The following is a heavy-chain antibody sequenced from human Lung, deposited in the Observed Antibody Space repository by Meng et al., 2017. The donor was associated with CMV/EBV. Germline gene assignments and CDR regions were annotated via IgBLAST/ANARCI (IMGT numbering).Heavy chain of an antibody. Sequence: GSSLNTPNVGVGWIRQPPRNALEWLALIYWDDDKRYNSSLKSRLTITKDTSKNQVVLTLANLDPLDTATYYCARRPTVAEGVYYFDYWGQGTLVTVSS. CDR3: ARRPTVAEGVYYFDY. CDR2: IYWDDDK. D-gene: IGHD4-11*01. J-gene: IGHJ4*02. V-gene: IGHV2-5*02. CDR1: GSSLNTPNVG.